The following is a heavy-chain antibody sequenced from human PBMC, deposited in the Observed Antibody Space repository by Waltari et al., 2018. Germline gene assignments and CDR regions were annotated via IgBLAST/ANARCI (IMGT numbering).Heavy chain of an antibody. CDR2: IKQDGSEK. J-gene: IGHJ4*02. CDR1: GFTLSSFW. V-gene: IGHV3-7*01. D-gene: IGHD6-19*01. Sequence: EVQLAESGGGLVQPGGSLRLSCAASGFTLSSFWMNWVRQTPGKGLEWVAGIKQDGSEKYYADSVKGRFTISRDNAKNSLYLQMNSLRAEDTAVYYCATSGWYCFDYWGQGTLVTVSS. CDR3: ATSGWYCFDY.